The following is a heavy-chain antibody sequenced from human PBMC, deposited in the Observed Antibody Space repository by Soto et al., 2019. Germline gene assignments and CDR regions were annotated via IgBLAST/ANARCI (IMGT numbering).Heavy chain of an antibody. Sequence: GASVKVSCKASGGTFSSYAISWVRQAPGQGLEWMGGIIPIFGTANYAQKFQGRVTITADESTSTAYMELSSLRSEDTAVYYCARSVVRGTRGGYFDYWGQGTLVTVSS. D-gene: IGHD3-10*01. V-gene: IGHV1-69*13. CDR1: GGTFSSYA. J-gene: IGHJ4*02. CDR2: IIPIFGTA. CDR3: ARSVVRGTRGGYFDY.